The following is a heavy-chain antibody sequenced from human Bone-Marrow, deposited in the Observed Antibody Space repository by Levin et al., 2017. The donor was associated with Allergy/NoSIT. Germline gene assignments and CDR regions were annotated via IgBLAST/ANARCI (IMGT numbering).Heavy chain of an antibody. D-gene: IGHD3-22*01. Sequence: RPGGSLRLSCVGSGFTFTNYGLHWVRQAPGKGLEWVAEISFDGGEADHADSVKGRFTISRDNSERTLYLPMDSLRPDDTATYYCAKGMGMGWLLGALDVWGQGTTVTVSS. CDR2: ISFDGGEA. CDR3: AKGMGMGWLLGALDV. CDR1: GFTFTNYG. V-gene: IGHV3-30*18. J-gene: IGHJ3*01.